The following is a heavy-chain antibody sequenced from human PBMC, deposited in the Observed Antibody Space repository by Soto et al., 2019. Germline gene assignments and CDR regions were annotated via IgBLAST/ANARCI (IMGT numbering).Heavy chain of an antibody. CDR2: IIPIFGTA. D-gene: IGHD6-19*01. CDR3: ARYPYSSGWYYFDY. CDR1: GGTFSSYA. V-gene: IGHV1-69*12. Sequence: QVQLVQSEAEVKKPASSVKVSCKASGGTFSSYAISWVRQAPGQGLEWMGGIIPIFGTANYAQKFQGRVTITADESTSTAYMELSSLRSEDTAVYYCARYPYSSGWYYFDYWGQGTLVTVSS. J-gene: IGHJ4*02.